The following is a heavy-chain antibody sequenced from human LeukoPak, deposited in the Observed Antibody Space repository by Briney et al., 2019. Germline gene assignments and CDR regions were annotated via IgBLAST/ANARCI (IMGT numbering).Heavy chain of an antibody. CDR3: AKASSSWDQYYFDY. D-gene: IGHD6-13*01. V-gene: IGHV3-74*01. CDR2: IASDGSST. J-gene: IGHJ4*02. CDR1: GFTFSSYW. Sequence: GGSLRLSCAASGFTFSSYWMNWVRQAPGKGLVWVSRIASDGSSTTYADSVKGRFTISRDNAKNSLYLQMNSLRAEDTALYYCAKASSSWDQYYFDYWGQGTLVTVSS.